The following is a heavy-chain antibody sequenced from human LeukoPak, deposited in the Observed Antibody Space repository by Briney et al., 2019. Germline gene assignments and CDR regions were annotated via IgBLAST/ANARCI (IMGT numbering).Heavy chain of an antibody. CDR2: ISYDGGNK. CDR1: GFTFSTYG. CDR3: ARARGMAGASVSGY. Sequence: GGSLRLSCAASGFTFSTYGMHWVRQAPGKGLEWVAVISYDGGNKYYADSVKGRFTISRDNSKNTLYLQMNSLRAEDTAVYYCARARGMAGASVSGYWGQGTLVTVSS. D-gene: IGHD3-16*01. V-gene: IGHV3-30*03. J-gene: IGHJ4*02.